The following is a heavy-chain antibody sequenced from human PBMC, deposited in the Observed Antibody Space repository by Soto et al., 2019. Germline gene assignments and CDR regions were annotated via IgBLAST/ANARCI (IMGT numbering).Heavy chain of an antibody. V-gene: IGHV4-4*02. CDR3: ARSWVVHYDFWSGYPDY. D-gene: IGHD3-3*01. Sequence: SETLSLTCSVSGVSISRSNLWTWVRQAPGKGLEWIGELYPSGGTTYNPSLKSRVTISVDTSKNQFSLKLSSVTAADTAVYYCARSWVVHYDFWSGYPDYWGQGTLVTVSS. CDR2: LYPSGGT. CDR1: GVSISRSNL. J-gene: IGHJ4*02.